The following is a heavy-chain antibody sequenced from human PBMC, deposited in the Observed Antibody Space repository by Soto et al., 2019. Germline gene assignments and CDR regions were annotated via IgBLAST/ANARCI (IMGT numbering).Heavy chain of an antibody. CDR3: TTALVGGSSWTWYFDL. V-gene: IGHV3-15*01. CDR2: IKSKTDGGTT. CDR1: GFTFSNAW. J-gene: IGHJ2*01. Sequence: GGSLRLSCAASGFTFSNAWMSWVRQAPGKGLEWVGRIKSKTDGGTTDYAAPVKGRFTISRDDSKNTLYLQMNSLKTEDTAVYYCTTALVGGSSWTWYFDLWGRGTLVTVSS. D-gene: IGHD6-13*01.